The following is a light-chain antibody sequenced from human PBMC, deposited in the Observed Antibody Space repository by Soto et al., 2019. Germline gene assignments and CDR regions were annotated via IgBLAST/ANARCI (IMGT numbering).Light chain of an antibody. CDR2: GAS. CDR1: QSVSSNF. CDR3: RQYGRSLGFA. V-gene: IGKV3-20*01. Sequence: EIVLTQSPVTLSLSPGDRGTLSCRASQSVSSNFLAWYQEKPGQAPRLLIYGASSRASGIPDRFSGSGSGTDFTLTISRLEPEDFAVYYCRQYGRSLGFAVGGGTKVDIK. J-gene: IGKJ4*01.